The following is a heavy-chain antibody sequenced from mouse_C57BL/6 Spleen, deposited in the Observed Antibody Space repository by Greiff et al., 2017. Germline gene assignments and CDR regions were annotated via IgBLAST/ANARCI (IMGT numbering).Heavy chain of an antibody. V-gene: IGHV14-4*01. D-gene: IGHD1-1*01. CDR1: GFNIKDDY. J-gene: IGHJ2*01. CDR2: IDPENGDT. CDR3: TIFTTVVATKFPY. Sequence: EVQLQQSGAELVRPGASVKLSCTASGFNIKDDYMHWVKQRPEQGLEWIGWIDPENGDTEYASKFQGKATITADTSSNTAYLQLSSLTSEDTAVYDCTIFTTVVATKFPYWGQGTTLTVSS.